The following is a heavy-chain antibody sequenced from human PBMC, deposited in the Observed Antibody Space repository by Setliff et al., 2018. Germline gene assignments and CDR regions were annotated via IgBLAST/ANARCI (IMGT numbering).Heavy chain of an antibody. J-gene: IGHJ4*02. D-gene: IGHD3-22*01. CDR2: ISGSGGST. CDR3: AKDRSDTYYYDSSGYHDY. Sequence: GGSLRLSCAASGFTFSSYAMSWVRQAPGKGLEWVSAISGSGGSTYYADSVKGRFTISRDNAKNTVYLQMNSLRVEDTAVYYCAKDRSDTYYYDSSGYHDYWGQGTLVTVSS. V-gene: IGHV3-23*01. CDR1: GFTFSSYA.